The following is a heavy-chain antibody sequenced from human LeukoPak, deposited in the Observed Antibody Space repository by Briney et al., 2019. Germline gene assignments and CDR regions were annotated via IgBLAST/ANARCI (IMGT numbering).Heavy chain of an antibody. CDR3: ARGGATIFETTPNYYYYMDV. J-gene: IGHJ6*03. D-gene: IGHD3-3*01. CDR2: SIPSFCTA. Sequence: SSVNVSCKASGCSFTSYAISWVRQAPRQGLEGMGGSIPSFCTAYYAQKSQGRVTITTDESTSTASMELSSLRSEDTAVYDCARGGATIFETTPNYYYYMDVWGKGTTVTVSS. CDR1: GCSFTSYA. V-gene: IGHV1-69*05.